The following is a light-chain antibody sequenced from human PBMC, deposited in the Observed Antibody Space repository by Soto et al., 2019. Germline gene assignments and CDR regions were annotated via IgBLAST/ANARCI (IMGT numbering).Light chain of an antibody. CDR2: EAA. Sequence: EIVMTQTPLSLSVTSGQPASISCKSSQSLLHSDGKTYLSWYLQKPGQSPKLLIYEAANRFYGVPDRFSVSGSGTDFTLKISRVEAEDVGVYYCMQSKQFPLTFGGGTKVEIK. CDR3: MQSKQFPLT. V-gene: IGKV2D-29*02. J-gene: IGKJ4*01. CDR1: QSLLHSDGKTY.